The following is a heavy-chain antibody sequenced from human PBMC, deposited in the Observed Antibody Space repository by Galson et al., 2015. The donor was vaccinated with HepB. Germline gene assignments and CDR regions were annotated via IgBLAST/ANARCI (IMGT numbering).Heavy chain of an antibody. Sequence: SLRLSCAASGFTFSSYDMHWVRQATGKGLEWVSAIGTAGDPYYPGSVKGRFTISRENAKNSLYLQMNSLRAGDTAVYYCARGLPGYCSSTSCVDYYYYGMDVWGKGTRVTVSP. D-gene: IGHD2-2*01. V-gene: IGHV3-13*05. J-gene: IGHJ6*04. CDR1: GFTFSSYD. CDR2: IGTAGDP. CDR3: ARGLPGYCSSTSCVDYYYYGMDV.